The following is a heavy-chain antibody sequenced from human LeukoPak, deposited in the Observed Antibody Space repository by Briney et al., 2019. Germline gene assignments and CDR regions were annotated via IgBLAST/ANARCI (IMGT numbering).Heavy chain of an antibody. V-gene: IGHV4-39*07. Sequence: KPSETLSLTCTVSGGSIRSSYYYWGWIRQPPGKGLEWIGEINHSGSTNYNPSLKSRVTISVDTSKNQFSLKLSSVTAADTAVYYCARGRWRPPRPKDAFDIWGQGTMVIVSS. CDR3: ARGRWRPPRPKDAFDI. J-gene: IGHJ3*02. CDR1: GGSIRSSYYY. D-gene: IGHD5-24*01. CDR2: INHSGST.